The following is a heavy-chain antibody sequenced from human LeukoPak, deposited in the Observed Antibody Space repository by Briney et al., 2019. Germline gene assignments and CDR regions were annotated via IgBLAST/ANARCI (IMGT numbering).Heavy chain of an antibody. CDR2: IYYSGST. CDR3: ARPSSSSSCLDY. Sequence: SETLSLTCTVSGGSISSSSYYWGWIRQPPGKGLEWIGSIYYSGSTYHNPSLKSRVTISVDTSKNQFSLKLSSVTAADTAVYYCARPSSSSSCLDYWGQGALVTVSS. J-gene: IGHJ4*02. D-gene: IGHD6-13*01. V-gene: IGHV4-39*01. CDR1: GGSISSSSYY.